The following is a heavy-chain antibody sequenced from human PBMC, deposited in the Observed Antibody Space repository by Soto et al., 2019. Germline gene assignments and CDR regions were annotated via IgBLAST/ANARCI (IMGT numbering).Heavy chain of an antibody. Sequence: QVQLRQWGAGLLKPSETLSLTCAVYGGSFSGDYWSWIRQPPGKGLEWIGEIIHGGSTHYNPSLKSRVTISVDTSKNQFSLRLTYVTAADTAVYYCARSLIAVAGVIDSWGQGTLVTVSS. CDR2: IIHGGST. V-gene: IGHV4-34*12. D-gene: IGHD6-19*01. CDR3: ARSLIAVAGVIDS. CDR1: GGSFSGDY. J-gene: IGHJ4*02.